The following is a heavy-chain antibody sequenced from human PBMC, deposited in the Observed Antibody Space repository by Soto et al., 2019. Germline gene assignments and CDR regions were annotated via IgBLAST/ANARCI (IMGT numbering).Heavy chain of an antibody. D-gene: IGHD6-19*01. V-gene: IGHV1-69*12. Sequence: QVQLVQSGAEVKKPGSSVKVSCKASGGTFSTYAINWVRQAPGQGLEWMGGIIPIFGTANYAQRFQGRIPISADDSPSTAYMELSGLPSEDTAVYYCARARRGCARAWGQGTLVTVSS. CDR3: ARARRGCARA. CDR1: GGTFSTYA. J-gene: IGHJ1*01. CDR2: IIPIFGTA.